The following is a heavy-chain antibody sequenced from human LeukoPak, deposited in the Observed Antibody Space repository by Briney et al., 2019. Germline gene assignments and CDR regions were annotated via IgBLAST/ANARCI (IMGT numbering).Heavy chain of an antibody. CDR2: ISWNSGSI. Sequence: GRSLRLSCAASGFTFDDYAMHWVRQAPGKGLEWVSGISWNSGSIGYADSVKGRFTISRDNAKNSLYLQMNSLRAEDTAVYYCARGGGSYYGDYWGQGTLVTVSS. CDR1: GFTFDDYA. D-gene: IGHD1-26*01. CDR3: ARGGGSYYGDY. V-gene: IGHV3-9*01. J-gene: IGHJ4*02.